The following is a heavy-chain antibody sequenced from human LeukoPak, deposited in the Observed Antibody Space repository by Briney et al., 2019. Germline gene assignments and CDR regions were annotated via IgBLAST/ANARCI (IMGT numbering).Heavy chain of an antibody. V-gene: IGHV3-30*18. CDR3: VKDGTGGYYYLDY. J-gene: IGHJ4*02. Sequence: HSGTSLRLSCAASGFTFSSHGMHWVRQAPGMGLEWVALILYDGSNEYYADSVQGRFTISRDSSRNTLYLQMNSLRAEDTAVYYCVKDGTGGYYYLDYWGQGTLVTVSS. D-gene: IGHD3-22*01. CDR2: ILYDGSNE. CDR1: GFTFSSHG.